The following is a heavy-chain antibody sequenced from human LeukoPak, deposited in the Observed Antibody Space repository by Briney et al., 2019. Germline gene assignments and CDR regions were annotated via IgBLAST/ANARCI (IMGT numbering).Heavy chain of an antibody. CDR1: GLTFSTYE. V-gene: IGHV3-48*03. CDR3: AISRDWSTGIYFDH. D-gene: IGHD3-9*01. Sequence: GGSPRLSCVASGLTFSTYEMNWIRQAPGRGLEWLSYIGRGGSSIYYGDSVKGRFTISRDNAKNSLYLQMDSLRAEDTAIYYCAISRDWSTGIYFDHWGQGTLVTVSS. CDR2: IGRGGSSI. J-gene: IGHJ4*02.